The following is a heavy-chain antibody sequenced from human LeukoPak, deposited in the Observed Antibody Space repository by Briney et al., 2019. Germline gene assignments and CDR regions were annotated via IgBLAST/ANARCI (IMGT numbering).Heavy chain of an antibody. CDR1: GFTFSSYA. J-gene: IGHJ4*02. D-gene: IGHD3-22*01. V-gene: IGHV3-23*01. CDR2: ISGSGGST. Sequence: GGSLRLSCAASGFTFSSYAMSWVRQAPGKGLEWVSAISGSGGSTYYADSVKGRFTISRDNSKKTLYLQMNRLRAEDTAVYYCAKDAMIVVVITNFDYWGQGTLVTVSS. CDR3: AKDAMIVVVITNFDY.